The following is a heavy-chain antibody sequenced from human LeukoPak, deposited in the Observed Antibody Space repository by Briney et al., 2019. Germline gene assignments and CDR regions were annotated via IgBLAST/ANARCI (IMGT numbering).Heavy chain of an antibody. CDR2: ISASGSTT. J-gene: IGHJ3*02. D-gene: IGHD5-24*01. CDR1: GFTFSSYS. Sequence: GGSLRLSCAASGFTFSSYSMNWVRQAPGKGLEWVSFISASGSTTHDADSVGGRFTISRDNAKNSLYLQMNSLRAEDTAVYYCAREEMATNAFDMWGQGTMVIVSS. CDR3: AREEMATNAFDM. V-gene: IGHV3-48*04.